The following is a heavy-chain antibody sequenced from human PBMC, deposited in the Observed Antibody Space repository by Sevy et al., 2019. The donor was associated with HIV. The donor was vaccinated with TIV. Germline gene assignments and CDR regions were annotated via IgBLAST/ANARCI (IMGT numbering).Heavy chain of an antibody. V-gene: IGHV3-23*01. Sequence: GGSLRLSCTASGFTFSKYSMSWVRQPPGKGLEWVSTLSFVCGEINYADSVKGRFTISRDNSKSSVYLQMNNLRPEDTAVYYCAREGCTKPHDYWGQGTLVTVS. CDR3: AREGCTKPHDY. CDR1: GFTFSKYS. CDR2: LSFVCGEI. J-gene: IGHJ4*02. D-gene: IGHD2-8*01.